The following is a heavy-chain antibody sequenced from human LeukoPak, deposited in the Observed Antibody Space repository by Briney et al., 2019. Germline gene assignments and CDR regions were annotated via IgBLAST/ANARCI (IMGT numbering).Heavy chain of an antibody. CDR1: GFTFSSYE. CDR3: ARAVAAPINWFDP. J-gene: IGHJ5*02. D-gene: IGHD6-19*01. Sequence: GGSLRLSCAASGFTFSSYEMNWVRQAPGKGLEWVSYISSSGSTIYYADSVKGRFTISRDNAKNSLYLQMNSLRAEDTALYYCARAVAAPINWFDPWGQGTLVTVSS. V-gene: IGHV3-48*03. CDR2: ISSSGSTI.